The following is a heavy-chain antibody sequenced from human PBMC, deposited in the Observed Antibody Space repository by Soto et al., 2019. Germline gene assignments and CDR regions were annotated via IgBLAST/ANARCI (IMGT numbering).Heavy chain of an antibody. CDR3: AKGQGWSYYYDS. Sequence: EVQLLESGGGLVQPGESLGLSCAASGFTFSSFAMSWVRLAPGKGLEWFSSIGGSGGTYYADSVKGRFTISRDNSKNMLYLYLNSLRAEDTAIYYCAKGQGWSYYYDSWGQGTLVTVSS. V-gene: IGHV3-23*01. D-gene: IGHD2-15*01. CDR2: IGGSGGT. J-gene: IGHJ4*02. CDR1: GFTFSSFA.